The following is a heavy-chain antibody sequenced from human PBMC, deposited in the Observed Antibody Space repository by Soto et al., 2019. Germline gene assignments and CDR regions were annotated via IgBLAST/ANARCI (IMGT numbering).Heavy chain of an antibody. CDR2: VYYSGST. CDR3: ARQAVEYDYVWGSYRYPLYYYGMDV. D-gene: IGHD3-16*02. J-gene: IGHJ6*02. Sequence: SETLSLTCAVSVGSISISSYYWGWIRQPPGKGMEWTGSVYYSGSTYYNPSLKSRVTISVDTSKNQFSLKLSSVTAADTAVYYCARQAVEYDYVWGSYRYPLYYYGMDVWGQGTTVTVSS. V-gene: IGHV4-39*01. CDR1: VGSISISSYY.